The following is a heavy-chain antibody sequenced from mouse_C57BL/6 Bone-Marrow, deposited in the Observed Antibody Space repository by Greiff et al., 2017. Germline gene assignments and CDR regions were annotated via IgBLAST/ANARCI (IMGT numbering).Heavy chain of an antibody. CDR1: GYTFTNYW. Sequence: QVQLQQPGAELVKPGASVKLSCKASGYTFTNYWMHWVKQRPGQGLEWIGMMHPNGGSPDYNEKFKSEATLSADKSSSTAYMELSSLTSEDSAVYYCARSYDYDDYTMDYWGQGTSVTVSS. V-gene: IGHV1-64*01. J-gene: IGHJ4*01. D-gene: IGHD2-4*01. CDR2: MHPNGGSP. CDR3: ARSYDYDDYTMDY.